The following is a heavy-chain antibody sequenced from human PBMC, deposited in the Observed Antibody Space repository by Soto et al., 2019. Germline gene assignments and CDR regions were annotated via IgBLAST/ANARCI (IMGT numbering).Heavy chain of an antibody. V-gene: IGHV4-39*01. CDR1: GGSISSSSYY. Sequence: QLQLQESGPGLVKPSETLSLTCTVSGGSISSSSYYWGWIRHPPGKGLEWIGSIYYSGSTYYNPTLKSRVTISVDTSKNQFSLKLSSVTAADTAVYYCARHRGSGWYYFDYWGQGTLVTVSS. D-gene: IGHD6-19*01. J-gene: IGHJ4*02. CDR3: ARHRGSGWYYFDY. CDR2: IYYSGST.